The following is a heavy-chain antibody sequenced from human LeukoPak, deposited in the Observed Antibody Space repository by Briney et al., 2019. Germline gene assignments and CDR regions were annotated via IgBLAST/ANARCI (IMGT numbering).Heavy chain of an antibody. J-gene: IGHJ4*02. CDR3: ASPIGAAAGYFDY. Sequence: PGGSLRLSCAASGFTFSSYNMNWVRQAPGKGLEWVSSVSSSSSYIYYADSVKGRFTISRDNAKNSLYLQMNSLRAEDTAVYYCASPIGAAAGYFDYWGQGTLVTVS. V-gene: IGHV3-21*01. CDR1: GFTFSSYN. D-gene: IGHD6-13*01. CDR2: VSSSSSYI.